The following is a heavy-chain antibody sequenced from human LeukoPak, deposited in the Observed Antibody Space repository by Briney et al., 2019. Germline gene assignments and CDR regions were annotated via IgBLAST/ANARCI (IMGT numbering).Heavy chain of an antibody. D-gene: IGHD6-19*01. Sequence: GGSLRLSCAASGFIVSSNYMTWVRQAPGKGVECVSLIYSGGSTYYADSVKGRFTISRDNSKNTLNLQMNSLRAEDTAVYYCASLSSGWSRGDAFNIWGQGTMVTVSS. CDR1: GFIVSSNY. CDR2: IYSGGST. V-gene: IGHV3-53*01. CDR3: ASLSSGWSRGDAFNI. J-gene: IGHJ3*02.